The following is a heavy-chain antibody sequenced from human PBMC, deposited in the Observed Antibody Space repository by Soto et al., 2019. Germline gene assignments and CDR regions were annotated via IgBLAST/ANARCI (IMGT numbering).Heavy chain of an antibody. CDR1: GFSFDSHE. CDR3: GRGRSGQIVVFY. D-gene: IGHD5-12*01. V-gene: IGHV3-48*03. CDR2: INRSGSTI. Sequence: PGGSLRLSCAASGFSFDSHEMNWVRQAPGKGPELVANINRSGSTIYYADSVKGRFTISRDNAKNTLYLQMNSLRAEDTAVYYCGRGRSGQIVVFYWGQGTPVTVSS. J-gene: IGHJ4*02.